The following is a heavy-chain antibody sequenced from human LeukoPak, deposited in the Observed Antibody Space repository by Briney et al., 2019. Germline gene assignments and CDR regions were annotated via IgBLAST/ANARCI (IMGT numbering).Heavy chain of an antibody. J-gene: IGHJ4*02. CDR3: ARGLWFGEAHPIDY. Sequence: GGSLRLSCAASGLTFSSYWMHWVRQAPGKGLGWVSGINGDGSITTYADSVKGRFIISRDNAKNTLYLQMNSLRAEDTAVYYCARGLWFGEAHPIDYWGQGTLVTVSS. V-gene: IGHV3-74*01. D-gene: IGHD3-10*01. CDR2: INGDGSIT. CDR1: GLTFSSYW.